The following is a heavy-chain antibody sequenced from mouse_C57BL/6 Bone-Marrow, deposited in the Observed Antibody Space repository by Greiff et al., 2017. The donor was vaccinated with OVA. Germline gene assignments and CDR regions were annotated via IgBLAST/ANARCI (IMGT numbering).Heavy chain of an antibody. J-gene: IGHJ3*01. D-gene: IGHD2-5*01. Sequence: QVQLQQPGAELVKPGASVKLSCKASGYTFTSYWMQWVKQRPGQGLEWIGEIDPTDSYTNYNQKFKGKATLTVDTSSSTAYMQLSSRTSEDSAVYYCARDYYSNYGGFAYWGQGTLVTVAA. V-gene: IGHV1-50*01. CDR1: GYTFTSYW. CDR3: ARDYYSNYGGFAY. CDR2: IDPTDSYT.